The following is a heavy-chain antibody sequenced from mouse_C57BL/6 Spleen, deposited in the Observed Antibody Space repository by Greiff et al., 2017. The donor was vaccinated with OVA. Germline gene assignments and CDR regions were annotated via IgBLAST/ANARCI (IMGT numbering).Heavy chain of an antibody. Sequence: VQLKESGPELVKPGASVKIPCKASGYTFTDYNMDWVKQSHGKSLEWIGDINPNNGGTIYNQKFKGKATLTVDKSSSTAYMELRSLTSEDTAVYYCARSEGNSYGEAWFAYWGQGTLVTVSA. CDR2: INPNNGGT. CDR1: GYTFTDYN. CDR3: ARSEGNSYGEAWFAY. J-gene: IGHJ3*01. V-gene: IGHV1-18*01. D-gene: IGHD2-12*01.